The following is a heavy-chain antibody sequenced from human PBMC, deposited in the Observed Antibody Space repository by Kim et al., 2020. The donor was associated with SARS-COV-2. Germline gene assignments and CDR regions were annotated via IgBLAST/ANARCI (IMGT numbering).Heavy chain of an antibody. CDR1: GFTFSSYS. V-gene: IGHV3-21*01. J-gene: IGHJ6*02. D-gene: IGHD3-10*01. CDR3: ARDLRITMVRGVIRYYGMDV. CDR2: ISSSSSYI. Sequence: GGSLRLSCAASGFTFSSYSMNWVRQAPGKGLEWVSSISSSSSYIYYADSVKGRFTISRDNAKNSLYLQMNSLRAEDTAVYYCARDLRITMVRGVIRYYGMDVWGQGTTVTVSS.